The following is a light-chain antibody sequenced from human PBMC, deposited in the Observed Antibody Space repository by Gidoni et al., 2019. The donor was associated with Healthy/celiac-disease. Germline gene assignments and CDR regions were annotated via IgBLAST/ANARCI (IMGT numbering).Light chain of an antibody. CDR1: QRISSW. CDR3: QKYNSYSVT. J-gene: IGKJ4*01. V-gene: IGKV1-5*01. CDR2: DAS. Sequence: DIQMTQSPSTLSASVGDRVTITCRASQRISSWLAWYQQKPGKAPKLLIYDASSLESWVPSRFSGSGSGTEFTLTIRSLQPDDFATYYCQKYNSYSVTFGGGTKVEIK.